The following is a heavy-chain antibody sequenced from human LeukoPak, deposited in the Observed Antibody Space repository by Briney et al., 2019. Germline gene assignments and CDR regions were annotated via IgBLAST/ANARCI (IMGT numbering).Heavy chain of an antibody. CDR1: GGSISGFY. CDR2: IYYSGTT. V-gene: IGHV4-59*12. Sequence: SETLSLTCTVSGGSISGFYWSWIRQPPGKGLEWIGYIYYSGTTTYNPSLKSRVTISVDTSKNQFSLKLSSVTAADTAVYYCARGSQQLEGSPDYWGQGTLVTVSS. CDR3: ARGSQQLEGSPDY. D-gene: IGHD6-13*01. J-gene: IGHJ4*02.